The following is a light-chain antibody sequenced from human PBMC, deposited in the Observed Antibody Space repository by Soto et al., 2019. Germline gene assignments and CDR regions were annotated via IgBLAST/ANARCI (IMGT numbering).Light chain of an antibody. Sequence: QSALTQPASVSGSPGQSITISCTGTSSDVGNYNLVSWYQQHPGKAPKLMIYHVTYRPSGVSNRYSGSKSGNSASLTISGLQADDEADYYCCSLTTSHTYVFGSGTKLTVL. V-gene: IGLV2-14*02. CDR3: CSLTTSHTYV. CDR1: SSDVGNYNL. CDR2: HVT. J-gene: IGLJ1*01.